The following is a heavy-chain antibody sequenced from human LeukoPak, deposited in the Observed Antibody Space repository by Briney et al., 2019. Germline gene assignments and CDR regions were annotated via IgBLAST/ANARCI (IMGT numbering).Heavy chain of an antibody. Sequence: SETLSLTCAVYGGSFSGYYWSWIRQPPGRGLEWIGEINHSGSTNYNPSLKSRVTISVDTSKNQFSLKLSSVTAADTAVYYCARGRPLISLLGSGRNYMDVWGKGTTVTVSS. CDR1: GGSFSGYY. D-gene: IGHD1-26*01. CDR2: INHSGST. V-gene: IGHV4-34*01. CDR3: ARGRPLISLLGSGRNYMDV. J-gene: IGHJ6*03.